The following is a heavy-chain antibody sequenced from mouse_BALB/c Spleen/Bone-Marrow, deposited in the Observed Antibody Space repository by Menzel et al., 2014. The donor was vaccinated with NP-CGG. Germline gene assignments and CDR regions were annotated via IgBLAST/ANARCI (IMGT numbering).Heavy chain of an antibody. J-gene: IGHJ4*01. Sequence: QVQLKESGAELMKPGASVKISCKATGYTFSSYWIEWVKQRPGHGLEWIGEILPGSGSTNYNEKFKGKATFTADTSSNTAYMQLSSLTSEDSAVYYCARRAVDGYFYAMDYWGQGTSVTVSS. CDR3: ARRAVDGYFYAMDY. V-gene: IGHV1-9*01. CDR2: ILPGSGST. D-gene: IGHD2-3*01. CDR1: GYTFSSYW.